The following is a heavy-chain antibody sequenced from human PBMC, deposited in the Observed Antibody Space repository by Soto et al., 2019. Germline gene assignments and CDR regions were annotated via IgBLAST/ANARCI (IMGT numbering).Heavy chain of an antibody. Sequence: PGGSLRLSCAASGFIFTNAWMSWVRQAPGKGLEWVGRIRSNIDGGTTDYAAPVKGRFTISRDDSTKTLYLQMSSLETEDTAVYYCTTDPSYMTTYTGGMDVWGPGTTVTVS. CDR1: GFIFTNAW. CDR3: TTDPSYMTTYTGGMDV. J-gene: IGHJ6*02. V-gene: IGHV3-15*01. CDR2: IRSNIDGGTT. D-gene: IGHD4-17*01.